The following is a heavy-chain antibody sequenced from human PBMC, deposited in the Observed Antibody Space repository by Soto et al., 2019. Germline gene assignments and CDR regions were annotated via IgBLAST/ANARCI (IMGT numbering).Heavy chain of an antibody. CDR3: ARGSSNTYYYYYYMDV. D-gene: IGHD6-6*01. J-gene: IGHJ6*03. CDR2: IYYSGST. V-gene: IGHV4-59*01. CDR1: GGSISSYY. Sequence: SETLSLTCTVSGGSISSYYWSWIRQPPGKGLEWIGYIYYSGSTNYNPSLKSRVTISVDTSKNQFSLKLSSVTAADTAVYYCARGSSNTYYYYYYMDVWGKGTTVTVSS.